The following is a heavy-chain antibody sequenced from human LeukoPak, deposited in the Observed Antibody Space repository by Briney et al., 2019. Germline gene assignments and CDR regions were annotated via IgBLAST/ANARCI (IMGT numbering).Heavy chain of an antibody. CDR1: GGTFSSYT. V-gene: IGHV1-69*02. Sequence: SVKVSCKASGGTFSSYTISWVRPAPGQGLEWMGRIIPIFGIANYAQKFQGRVTITADKSTSTAYMELSSLRSEDTAVYYCAKTATLSPYVDWYFDLWGRGTLVTVSS. CDR2: IIPIFGIA. CDR3: AKTATLSPYVDWYFDL. D-gene: IGHD2-15*01. J-gene: IGHJ2*01.